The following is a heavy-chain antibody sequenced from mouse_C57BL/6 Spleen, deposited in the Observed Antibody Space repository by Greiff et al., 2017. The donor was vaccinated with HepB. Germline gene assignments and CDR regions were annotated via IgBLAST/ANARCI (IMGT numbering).Heavy chain of an antibody. CDR2: IDPETGGT. Sequence: VQLQQSGAELVRPGASVTLSCKASGYTFTDYEMHWVKQTPVHGLEWIGAIDPETGGTAYNQKFKGKAILTADKSSSTAYMELRSLTSEDSAVYYFTRCYSKGEYYFDYWGQGTTLTVSS. J-gene: IGHJ2*01. CDR3: TRCYSKGEYYFDY. CDR1: GYTFTDYE. V-gene: IGHV1-15*01. D-gene: IGHD2-5*01.